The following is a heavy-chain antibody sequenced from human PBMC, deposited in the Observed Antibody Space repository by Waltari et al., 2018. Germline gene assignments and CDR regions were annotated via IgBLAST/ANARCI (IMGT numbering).Heavy chain of an antibody. J-gene: IGHJ1*01. CDR1: GGSISTNYN. CDR2: MQYRGST. V-gene: IGHV4-39*01. D-gene: IGHD1-26*01. Sequence: QLQLQESGPGLVKPSETMSLPCTVSGGSISTNYNWGWIRQPPGKGLEWMGNMQYRGSTFYNPSLESRVTISLDTWKNQFSLRLSSVGAADTAVXFCGRIAFXDEGGYFQXWGXGTLXTVSS. CDR3: GRIAFXDEGGYFQX.